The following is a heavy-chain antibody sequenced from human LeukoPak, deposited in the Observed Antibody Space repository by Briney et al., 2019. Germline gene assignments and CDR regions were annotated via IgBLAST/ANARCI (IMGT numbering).Heavy chain of an antibody. V-gene: IGHV3-21*01. CDR1: GFTFSSYG. CDR3: AKDSDIVATIGEFDY. Sequence: PGGSLRLSCAASGFTFSSYGMHWVRQAPGKGLEWVSSISSSSSYIYYADSVKGRFTISRDNAKNSLYLQMNSLRAEDTAVYYCAKDSDIVATIGEFDYWGQGTLVTVSS. CDR2: ISSSSSYI. J-gene: IGHJ4*02. D-gene: IGHD5-12*01.